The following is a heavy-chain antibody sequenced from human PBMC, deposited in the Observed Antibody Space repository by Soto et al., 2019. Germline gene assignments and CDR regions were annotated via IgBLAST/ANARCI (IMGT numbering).Heavy chain of an antibody. Sequence: GGSLRLSCTASGFALSAYWMTWVRQTPGKRLEWVAYIRQDGGEKYYVDSVRGRFTISRDSAKNSLYLQTSSVRADDTAVYYCARMSIGSYSFELWGQGTQVTVSS. CDR3: ARMSIGSYSFEL. CDR2: IRQDGGEK. D-gene: IGHD3-10*01. V-gene: IGHV3-7*05. CDR1: GFALSAYW. J-gene: IGHJ4*02.